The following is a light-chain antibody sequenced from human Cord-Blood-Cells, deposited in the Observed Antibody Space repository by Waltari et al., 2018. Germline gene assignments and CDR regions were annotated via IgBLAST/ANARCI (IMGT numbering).Light chain of an antibody. J-gene: IGLJ3*02. CDR3: SSYTSSSTWV. CDR1: SSDVGGYNY. Sequence: QSALTQPASVSGSPGQSLPIPCTGTSSDVGGYNYVSWYQQHPGKAPKLMIYDVSNRPSGVSNRFSGSKSGNTASLTISGLQAEDEADYYCSSYTSSSTWVFGGGTKLTVL. V-gene: IGLV2-14*01. CDR2: DVS.